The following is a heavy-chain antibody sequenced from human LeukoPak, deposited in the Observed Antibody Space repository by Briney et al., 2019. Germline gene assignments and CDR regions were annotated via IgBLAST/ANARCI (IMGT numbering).Heavy chain of an antibody. CDR3: ARHARPHSITMIARGGY. D-gene: IGHD3-22*01. Sequence: PSETLSLTCTVSGGSISSSSYSWGWIRQPPGKGLEWIGSIYYSGSTYYNPSLKSRVTISVDTSKNQFSLKLSSVTAADTAVYYCARHARPHSITMIARGGYWGQGTLVTVSS. V-gene: IGHV4-39*01. CDR2: IYYSGST. CDR1: GGSISSSSYS. J-gene: IGHJ4*02.